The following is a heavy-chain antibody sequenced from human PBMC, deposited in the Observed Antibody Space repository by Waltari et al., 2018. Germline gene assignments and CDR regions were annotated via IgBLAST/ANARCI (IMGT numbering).Heavy chain of an antibody. CDR2: IYHSGGT. D-gene: IGHD2-2*01. J-gene: IGHJ4*02. CDR3: ARGREYCSSTSCYVNGAIDY. Sequence: QVQLQESGPGLVKPSETLSLTCAVSGYSISSGYYWGWIRQPPGKGREWIGSIYHSGGTSYNPSLKSRVTIAVDTSKNQFSLKLSAVTAADTAVYYCARGREYCSSTSCYVNGAIDYWGQGTLVTVSS. V-gene: IGHV4-38-2*01. CDR1: GYSISSGYY.